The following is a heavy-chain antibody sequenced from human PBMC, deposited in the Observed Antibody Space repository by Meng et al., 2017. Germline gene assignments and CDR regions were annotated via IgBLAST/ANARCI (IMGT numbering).Heavy chain of an antibody. CDR1: GGSVSSGSYY. J-gene: IGHJ4*02. Sequence: VRLQEPGPGLVRPSETLSLTCTVSGGSVSSGSYYWSWIRQPPGKGLEWIGYIYYSGSTNYNPSLKSRVTISVDTSKNQFSLKLSSVTAADTAVYYCARAIAVAGITVDYWGQGTLVTVSS. CDR2: IYYSGST. CDR3: ARAIAVAGITVDY. V-gene: IGHV4-61*01. D-gene: IGHD6-19*01.